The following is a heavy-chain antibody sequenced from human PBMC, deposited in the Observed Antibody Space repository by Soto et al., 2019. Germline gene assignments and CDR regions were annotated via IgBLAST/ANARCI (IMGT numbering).Heavy chain of an antibody. CDR3: AKGRGGSGSLTPRVDF. CDR2: ISGGGDTT. J-gene: IGHJ4*02. CDR1: GFTFNNYA. Sequence: EVQLLESGGGLVQPGGSLRLSCAASGFTFNNYAMTWVRQAPGKGLEWVSAISGGGDTTSYADFVKGRFTVSRDGSKNTLYLQMSSLRAEDTALYYCAKGRGGSGSLTPRVDFWGQATLVTVSS. D-gene: IGHD3-10*01. V-gene: IGHV3-23*01.